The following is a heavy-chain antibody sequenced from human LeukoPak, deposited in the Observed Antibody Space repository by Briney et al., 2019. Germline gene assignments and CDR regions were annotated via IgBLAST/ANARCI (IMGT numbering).Heavy chain of an antibody. CDR3: ARRRPWDYDSSGFGAFDI. CDR1: GFTFSSYA. CDR2: ISYDGSNK. Sequence: PGGSLRLSCAASGFTFSSYAMHWVRQAPGKGLEWVAVISYDGSNKYYADSVKGRFTISRDNSKNTLYLQMNSLRAEDTAVYYCARRRPWDYDSSGFGAFDIWGQGTMVTVSS. D-gene: IGHD3-22*01. J-gene: IGHJ3*02. V-gene: IGHV3-30-3*01.